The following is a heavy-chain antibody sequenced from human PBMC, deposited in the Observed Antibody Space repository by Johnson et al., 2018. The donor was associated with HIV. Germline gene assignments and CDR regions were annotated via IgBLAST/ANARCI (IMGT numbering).Heavy chain of an antibody. CDR1: GFTFSSYG. J-gene: IGHJ3*02. V-gene: IGHV3-30*03. Sequence: QVQLVESGGGLVQPGRSLRLSCAASGFTFSSYGMHWVRQAPGKGLEWVAVISSDGSNKYYADSVKGRFTISRDNSKNTLYLQINSLRAEDTAVYYCARLRGAFDIWGRGTMVTVSS. CDR3: ARLRGAFDI. CDR2: ISSDGSNK.